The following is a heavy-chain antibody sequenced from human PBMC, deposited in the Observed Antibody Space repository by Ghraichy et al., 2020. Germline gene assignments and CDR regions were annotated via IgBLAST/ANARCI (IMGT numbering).Heavy chain of an antibody. J-gene: IGHJ5*02. CDR1: GFTFTTSA. CDR3: AKGAWIQVLFWLDA. CDR2: ISGSGTST. V-gene: IGHV3-23*01. Sequence: GGSLRLSCAASGFTFTTSAMTWVRQAPGKGLEWVSGISGSGTSTYYAESVKGRFTISRDNSKNSVNLQMNSLRVEDTARYYCAKGAWIQVLFWLDAWGQGALVTVSS. D-gene: IGHD5-18*01.